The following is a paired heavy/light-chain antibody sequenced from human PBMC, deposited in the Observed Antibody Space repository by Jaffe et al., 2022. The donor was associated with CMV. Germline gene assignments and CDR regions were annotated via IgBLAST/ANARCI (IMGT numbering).Heavy chain of an antibody. V-gene: IGHV3-23*05. CDR3: AKEGNHRGALRYFDL. CDR1: GFNFWAFA. Sequence: EVQLLESGGGLAQPGGSLRLSCEASGFNFWAFAMSWVRQVPGKGLEWLSKIDASATYTNFADSVKGRITTSRDNSKNTLDLEMTSLRAEDTAVYYCAKEGNHRGALRYFDLWGRGTLVTVSS. J-gene: IGHJ2*01. CDR2: IDASATYT.
Light chain of an antibody. Sequence: DIQMTQSPSTLSASVGDRVTITCRASQSISNWLAWYQLKPGNAPHLLIYKASDLESGVPSRFSGSGSGTEFTLTINSLQPDDFATYYCQQYNSYPLTFGPGTKVEVK. CDR1: QSISNW. V-gene: IGKV1-5*03. CDR3: QQYNSYPLT. J-gene: IGKJ3*01. CDR2: KAS.